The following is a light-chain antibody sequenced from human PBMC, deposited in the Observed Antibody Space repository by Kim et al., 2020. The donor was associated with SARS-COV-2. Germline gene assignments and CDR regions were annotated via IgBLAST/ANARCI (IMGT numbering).Light chain of an antibody. V-gene: IGLV3-1*01. CDR1: KLGEKY. J-gene: IGLJ2*01. CDR2: QDT. Sequence: SVYPGQTASITCSGDKLGEKYACWYQQKPGQSPVLVIYQDTKRPSGIPGRFSGSNSGNTATLTISGTQAMDEADYYCQTWDSITVVFGGGTQLTVL. CDR3: QTWDSITVV.